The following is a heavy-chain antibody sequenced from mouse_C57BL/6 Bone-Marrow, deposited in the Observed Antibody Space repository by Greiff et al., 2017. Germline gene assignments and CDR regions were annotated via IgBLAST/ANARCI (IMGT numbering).Heavy chain of an antibody. CDR1: GYTFTSYW. V-gene: IGHV1-69*01. Sequence: QVQLQQSGAELVMPGASVKLSCKASGYTFTSYWMHWVKQRPGQGLEWIGEIDPSDSYTNYNQKFKGKSTLTVDKSSSTAYMQLSSLTSEDSAVYYCAREGIYGSSQYYFDYWGQGTTLTVAS. J-gene: IGHJ2*01. CDR3: AREGIYGSSQYYFDY. CDR2: IDPSDSYT. D-gene: IGHD1-1*01.